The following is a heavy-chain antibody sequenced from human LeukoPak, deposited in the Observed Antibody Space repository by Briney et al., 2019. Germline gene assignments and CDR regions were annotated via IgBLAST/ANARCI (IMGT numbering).Heavy chain of an antibody. V-gene: IGHV4-4*07. CDR1: GGSISNYH. J-gene: IGHJ4*02. CDR2: IYTSGAT. CDR3: ARFSSIAAAFDY. Sequence: SETLSLTCTVSGGSISNYHWSWLGQPAGKGLEGIGRIYTSGATHYNPSLTSRVTISVDTSKNQLYLRLRSVAAAHTAVYYCARFSSIAAAFDYWGLGTLVTVSS. D-gene: IGHD6-13*01.